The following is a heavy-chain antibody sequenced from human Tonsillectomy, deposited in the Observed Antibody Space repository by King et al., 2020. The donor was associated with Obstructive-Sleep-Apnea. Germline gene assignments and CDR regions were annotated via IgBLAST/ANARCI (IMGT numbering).Heavy chain of an antibody. J-gene: IGHJ6*02. V-gene: IGHV1-18*04. CDR2: ISPYNGKT. CDR3: AGGTRSDYPNYYGMDV. D-gene: IGHD4-17*01. Sequence: QLVQSGAEVKKPGASVKVSCKASGYTFTSFGINWVRQAPGQGLEWMGWISPYNGKTTYAQRLQGRLSMTTDTPTSTAYMELRSLRSDDTALYYCAGGTRSDYPNYYGMDVWGQGTTVTVSS. CDR1: GYTFTSFG.